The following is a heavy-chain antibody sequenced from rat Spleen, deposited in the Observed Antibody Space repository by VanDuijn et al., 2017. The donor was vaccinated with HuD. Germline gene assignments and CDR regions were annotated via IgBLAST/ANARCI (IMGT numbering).Heavy chain of an antibody. D-gene: IGHD1-1*01. V-gene: IGHV3-3*01. CDR3: TGSVTRTSGFIY. Sequence: EVQLQESGPGLVKPSQSLSLTCSVTDHSVPSSYRWNWIRKFPGNKLEWMGFIDSPGSTTYNPSLKSRISITRDTSKNQFFLQVNSVTSDATVTYTCTGSVTRTSGFIYWSKGVMVTVSS. J-gene: IGHJ2*01. CDR1: DHSVPSSYR. CDR2: IDSPGST.